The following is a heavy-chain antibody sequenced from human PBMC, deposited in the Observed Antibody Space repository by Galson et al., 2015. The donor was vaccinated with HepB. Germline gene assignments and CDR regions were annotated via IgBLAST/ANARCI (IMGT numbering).Heavy chain of an antibody. CDR2: ISGSGGST. CDR1: GFTFSSYA. J-gene: IGHJ4*02. D-gene: IGHD2-15*01. V-gene: IGHV3-23*01. Sequence: SLRLSCAASGFTFSSYAMSWVRQAPGKGLEWVSAISGSGGSTYHADSVKGRFTISRDNSKNTLYLQMNSLRAEDTAVYYCAKGRGGCSGGGCRIDYWGQGTLVTVSS. CDR3: AKGRGGCSGGGCRIDY.